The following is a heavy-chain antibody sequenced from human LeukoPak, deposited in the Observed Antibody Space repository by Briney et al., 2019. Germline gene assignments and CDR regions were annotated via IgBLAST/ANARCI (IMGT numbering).Heavy chain of an antibody. J-gene: IGHJ4*02. D-gene: IGHD6-19*01. V-gene: IGHV3-23*01. CDR2: ISGSGGST. CDR3: AKQTSPHAWLPQDY. CDR1: GFTFSSYA. Sequence: GGSLRLSCAASGFTFSSYAMSWVRQAPGKGLEWVSAISGSGGSTYYADSVKGRFTISRDNSKNTLYLQMNSMRAEDTAVYYCAKQTSPHAWLPQDYWGQGTLVTVSS.